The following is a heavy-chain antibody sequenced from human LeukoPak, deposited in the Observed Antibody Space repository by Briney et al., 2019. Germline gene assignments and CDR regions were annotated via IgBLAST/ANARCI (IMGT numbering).Heavy chain of an antibody. J-gene: IGHJ6*02. V-gene: IGHV1-69*05. Sequence: SVKVSCKASGGTFSSYAISWVRQAPGQGLEWMGGIIPIFGTANYAQKFQGRVTITTDESTSTAYMELSSLRSDDTAVYYCARTLTFGGVIRLSFMDVWGQGTTVTVSS. CDR1: GGTFSSYA. CDR3: ARTLTFGGVIRLSFMDV. D-gene: IGHD3-16*01. CDR2: IIPIFGTA.